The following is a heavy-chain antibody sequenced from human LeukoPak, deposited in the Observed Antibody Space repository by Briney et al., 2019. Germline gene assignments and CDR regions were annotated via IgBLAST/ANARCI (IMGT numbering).Heavy chain of an antibody. CDR1: GSTFTISD. CDR2: RNPNKGNT. CDR3: ARGPLSIFGVLDAFDI. D-gene: IGHD3-3*01. Sequence: ASEKLSCTTSGSTFTISDVLWVRRASGHRPEGRGWRNPNKGNTGYGHKFQGRVTITRDTSISTVYMELNSLRSEDTAVYYCARGPLSIFGVLDAFDIWGQGTLVTVSS. V-gene: IGHV1-8*03. J-gene: IGHJ3*02.